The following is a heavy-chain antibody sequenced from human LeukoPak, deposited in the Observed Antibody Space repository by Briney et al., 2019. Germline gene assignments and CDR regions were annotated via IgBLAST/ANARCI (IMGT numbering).Heavy chain of an antibody. V-gene: IGHV3-21*01. CDR1: GFTFSSYW. CDR2: ISSSSSYI. J-gene: IGHJ6*02. CDR3: ARDQGPSDYYYYYGMDV. Sequence: GGSLRLSCAAPGFTFSSYWMNWVRQAPGKGLEWVSSISSSSSYIYYADSVKGRFTISRDNAKNSLYLQMNSLRAEDTAVYYCARDQGPSDYYYYYGMDVWGQGTTVTVSS.